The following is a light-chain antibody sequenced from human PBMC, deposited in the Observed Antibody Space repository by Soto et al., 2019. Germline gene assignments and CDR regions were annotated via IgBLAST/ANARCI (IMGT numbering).Light chain of an antibody. V-gene: IGKV3-20*01. CDR2: GAS. J-gene: IGKJ3*01. Sequence: EIVLTQSPGTLSLSPGERATLSCRASQSVSSSYLAWYQQRPGQAPRLLIFGASYRATGIPDRFSGSGSGTDFTLTISRLETEDFAVYYGQQDSRSPPEFTFGPGTRVDSK. CDR1: QSVSSSY. CDR3: QQDSRSPPEFT.